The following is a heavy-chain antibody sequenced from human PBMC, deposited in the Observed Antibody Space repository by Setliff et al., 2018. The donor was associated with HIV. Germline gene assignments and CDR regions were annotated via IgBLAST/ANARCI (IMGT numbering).Heavy chain of an antibody. CDR3: ARKGYYSDSSGYYPLPFDS. CDR1: GFTFSSYR. V-gene: IGHV3-48*01. Sequence: PGGSLRLSCAASGFTFSSYRMNWVRQAPGKGLEWVSSITSSSTSIHHADSVKGRFTISRDNAKNSLYLQMNSLRAEDTAVYYCARKGYYSDSSGYYPLPFDSWGQGTLVTVSS. CDR2: ITSSSTSI. J-gene: IGHJ4*02. D-gene: IGHD3-22*01.